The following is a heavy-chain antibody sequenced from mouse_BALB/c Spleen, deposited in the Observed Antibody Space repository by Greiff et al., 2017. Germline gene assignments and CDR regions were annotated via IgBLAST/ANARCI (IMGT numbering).Heavy chain of an antibody. Sequence: EVMLVESGGGLVKPGGSLKLSCAASGFTFSDYYMYWVRQTPEKRLEWVATISDGGSYTYYPDSVKGRFTISRDNAKNNLYLQMSSLKSEDTAMYYCAIEDPRRYYAMDYWGQGTSVTVSS. J-gene: IGHJ4*01. CDR1: GFTFSDYY. CDR2: ISDGGSYT. D-gene: IGHD2-10*02. V-gene: IGHV5-4*02. CDR3: AIEDPRRYYAMDY.